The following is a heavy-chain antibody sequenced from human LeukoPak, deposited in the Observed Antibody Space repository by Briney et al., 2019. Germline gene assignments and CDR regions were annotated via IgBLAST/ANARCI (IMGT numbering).Heavy chain of an antibody. D-gene: IGHD3-10*01. V-gene: IGHV4-34*01. J-gene: IGHJ5*02. CDR3: ARLFRVENWFDP. Sequence: SETLSLTCAVYGGSFSGYYWSWIRQPPGKGLEWIGEINHSGSTNYNPSLKSRVTISVDTSKTQFSLKLSSVTAADTAVYYCARLFRVENWFDPWGQGTLVTVSS. CDR1: GGSFSGYY. CDR2: INHSGST.